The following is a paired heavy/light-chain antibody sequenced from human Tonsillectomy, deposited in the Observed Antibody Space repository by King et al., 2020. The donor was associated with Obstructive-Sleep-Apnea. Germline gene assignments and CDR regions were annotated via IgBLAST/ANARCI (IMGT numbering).Heavy chain of an antibody. Sequence: QITLTESGPTVVKPTQTLTLTCTFSGFSLSYSGVGVGWIRQPPGKALEWLALIYWDDDKRYSPSLKTRLTITKDTSKNQVVLTVTNMDPVDTATYYCAHSRYGDYYFDFWGPGTPVTVSS. CDR2: IYWDDDK. CDR3: AHSRYGDYYFDF. D-gene: IGHD4-17*01. J-gene: IGHJ4*02. V-gene: IGHV2-5*02. CDR1: GFSLSYSGVG.
Light chain of an antibody. J-gene: IGKJ2*01. Sequence: DIQMTQSPSSLSASVGDRVTITCRASQTIRSYLNWYQQKPGKAPKLLIYAASSLESGVPSRFSGSESGTDFTLTISSLQPEDFATYSCQQSYSSPYTFGQGTKVDIK. CDR3: QQSYSSPYT. V-gene: IGKV1-39*01. CDR2: AAS. CDR1: QTIRSY.